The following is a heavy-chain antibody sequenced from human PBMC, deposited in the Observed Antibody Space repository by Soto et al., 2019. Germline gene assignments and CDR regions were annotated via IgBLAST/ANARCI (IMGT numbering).Heavy chain of an antibody. J-gene: IGHJ5*02. V-gene: IGHV4-30-4*01. CDR2: IYYDGNS. D-gene: IGHD5-12*01. CDR3: ARDRRWLPRGPNIWLDL. CDR1: GGCIKSGDYY. Sequence: PSETLSLTCTVSGGCIKSGDYYWTWVSQPPWQGLEWIGYIYYDGNSQHNPSLKSRVTMSIGTSKNQFSLNLSSVTAADTAVYYCARDRRWLPRGPNIWLDLWGQGXQVTV.